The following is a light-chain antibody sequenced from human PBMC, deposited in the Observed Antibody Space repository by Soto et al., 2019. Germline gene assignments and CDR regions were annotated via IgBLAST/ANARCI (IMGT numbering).Light chain of an antibody. Sequence: EIVLTQSPGTLSLSPGERATLSCRGSQSVSSSYLAWHQQKPGQAPRLLIYGASSRATGIPDRFSGSGSGTDFTLTISRLEPEDFAVYYCQQYGSSPLTFGGGTKVDIK. CDR2: GAS. V-gene: IGKV3-20*01. J-gene: IGKJ4*01. CDR1: QSVSSSY. CDR3: QQYGSSPLT.